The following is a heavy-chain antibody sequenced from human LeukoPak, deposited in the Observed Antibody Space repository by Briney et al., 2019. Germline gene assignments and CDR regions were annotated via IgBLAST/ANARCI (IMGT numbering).Heavy chain of an antibody. Sequence: GGSLRLSCAASGFTFSNYYMSWIRQAPGKGLEWVSHISTSGSTIYYADSVKGRFTISRDNAKNSLYLQMNSLRAEDTAVYYCARDDYYYYDSSGSPDAFDIWGQGTMVTVSS. CDR1: GFTFSNYY. J-gene: IGHJ3*02. V-gene: IGHV3-11*04. CDR3: ARDDYYYYDSSGSPDAFDI. CDR2: ISTSGSTI. D-gene: IGHD3-22*01.